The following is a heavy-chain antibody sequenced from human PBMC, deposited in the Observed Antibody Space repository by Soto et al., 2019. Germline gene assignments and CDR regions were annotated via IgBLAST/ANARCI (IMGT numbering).Heavy chain of an antibody. D-gene: IGHD5-12*01. CDR3: AKVQYSGYDLIDY. CDR2: ICGSGVST. Sequence: GGSLGLSCAASGLTFSSSTMTWVRQALVKGLGCVSAICGSGVSTYYAASVKGRFSISRDNSKNTLYLQMNSLRAVYTAVYYCAKVQYSGYDLIDYWGQGTLVTVSS. V-gene: IGHV3-23*01. CDR1: GLTFSSST. J-gene: IGHJ4*02.